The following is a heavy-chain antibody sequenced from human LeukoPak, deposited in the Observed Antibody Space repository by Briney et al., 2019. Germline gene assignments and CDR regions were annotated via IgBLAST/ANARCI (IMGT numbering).Heavy chain of an antibody. V-gene: IGHV1-46*01. CDR2: INPSGGST. D-gene: IGHD3-22*01. Sequence: ASVKVSCKASGYTFTSYYMHWVRQAPGQGLEWMGIINPSGGSTSYAQKFQGRVTMTRDASTSTVYMELSSLRSEDTAVYYCARGKDYYDSSGYFVLDYWGQGTLVTVSS. CDR3: ARGKDYYDSSGYFVLDY. J-gene: IGHJ4*02. CDR1: GYTFTSYY.